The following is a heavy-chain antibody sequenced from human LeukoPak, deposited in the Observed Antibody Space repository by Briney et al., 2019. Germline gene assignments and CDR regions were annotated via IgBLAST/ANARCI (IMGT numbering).Heavy chain of an antibody. J-gene: IGHJ4*02. CDR2: IYHSGST. CDR1: GYSISSGYY. V-gene: IGHV4-38-2*02. CDR3: ARGSRIAAAGAFDY. Sequence: SETLSLTCTVSGYSISSGYYWGWIRQPPGKALEWIGSIYHSGSTYYNPPLKSRVTISVDTSKNQLSLKLSSVTAADTAVYYCARGSRIAAAGAFDYWGQGTLVTVSS. D-gene: IGHD6-13*01.